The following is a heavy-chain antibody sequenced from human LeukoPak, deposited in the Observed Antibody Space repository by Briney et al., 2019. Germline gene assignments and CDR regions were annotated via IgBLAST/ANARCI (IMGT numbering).Heavy chain of an antibody. V-gene: IGHV3-23*01. CDR3: AKGSEGGYSYGYHSDY. CDR2: ISGRSGNT. Sequence: GGSLSLSCAASGFMFSNYAMSSVRQPRGKGLEWDSGISGRSGNTYDAESVKGRFTSHRDNSKNRLNLQMNSLRAEDAAVYYCAKGSEGGYSYGYHSDYWGQGTLVTVSS. CDR1: GFMFSNYA. D-gene: IGHD5-18*01. J-gene: IGHJ4*02.